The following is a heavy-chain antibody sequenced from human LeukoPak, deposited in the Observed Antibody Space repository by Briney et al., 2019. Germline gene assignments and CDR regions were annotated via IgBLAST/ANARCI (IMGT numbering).Heavy chain of an antibody. D-gene: IGHD6-13*01. Sequence: SETLSLTCAVYGGSFSGYYWSWIRQPPRKGLEWIGEINHSGSTNYNPSLKSRVTISVDTSKNQFSLKLSSVTAADTAVYYCARSLSAVGSWYFPYYFDYWGQGALVTVSS. V-gene: IGHV4-34*01. J-gene: IGHJ4*02. CDR3: ARSLSAVGSWYFPYYFDY. CDR2: INHSGST. CDR1: GGSFSGYY.